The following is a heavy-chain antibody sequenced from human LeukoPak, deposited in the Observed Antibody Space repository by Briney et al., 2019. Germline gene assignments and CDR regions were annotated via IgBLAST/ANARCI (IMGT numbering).Heavy chain of an antibody. CDR3: ARSSGWRLKFDY. CDR1: GGSISSYY. D-gene: IGHD6-19*01. V-gene: IGHV4-59*08. Sequence: TSETLSLTCTVSGGSISSYYWSWIRQPPGKGLEWIGYIYYSGSTNYNPSLKSRVTISVDTSKNQLSLKLSSVTAADTAVYYCARSSGWRLKFDYWGQGTLVTVSS. J-gene: IGHJ4*02. CDR2: IYYSGST.